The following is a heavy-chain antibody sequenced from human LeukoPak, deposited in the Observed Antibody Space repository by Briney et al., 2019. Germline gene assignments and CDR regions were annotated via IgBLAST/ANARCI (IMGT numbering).Heavy chain of an antibody. D-gene: IGHD1-26*01. CDR1: GYTFTSYD. Sequence: GASVKVSCKASGYTFTSYDINWVRQATGQGLEWMGWMNPNSGNTGYAQKFQGRVTMTRNTSISTAYMELSSLRSEDTAVYYCASYSGSYRDFDYWGQGTLVTVSS. CDR2: MNPNSGNT. CDR3: ASYSGSYRDFDY. V-gene: IGHV1-8*01. J-gene: IGHJ4*02.